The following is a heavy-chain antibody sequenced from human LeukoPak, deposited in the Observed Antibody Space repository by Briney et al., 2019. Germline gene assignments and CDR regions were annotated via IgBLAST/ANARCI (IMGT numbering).Heavy chain of an antibody. D-gene: IGHD1-26*01. V-gene: IGHV3-48*03. J-gene: IGHJ4*02. CDR2: ISSSGSTI. Sequence: GGSLRLSCAASGFTFSSYEMNWVRQAPGKGLEWVSYISSSGSTIYYADSVKGRFTISRDNAKNSLYLQMNSLRAEDTALYYCARDGVGATTFAFDYWGQGTLVTVSS. CDR3: ARDGVGATTFAFDY. CDR1: GFTFSSYE.